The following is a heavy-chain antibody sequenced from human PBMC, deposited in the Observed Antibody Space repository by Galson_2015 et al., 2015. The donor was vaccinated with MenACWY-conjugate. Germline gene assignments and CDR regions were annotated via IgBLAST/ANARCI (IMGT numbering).Heavy chain of an antibody. J-gene: IGHJ5*02. D-gene: IGHD2-15*01. V-gene: IGHV3-48*02. CDR3: ARGGYCSGGSCHNWFDP. CDR1: GFTFSSYS. Sequence: SLRLSCAASGFTFSSYSMNWVRQAPGKGLEWVSYISSSSSTIYYADSVKGRFTISRDNAKNSLYLQMNSLRDEDTAVYYCARGGYCSGGSCHNWFDPWGQGTLVTVSS. CDR2: ISSSSSTI.